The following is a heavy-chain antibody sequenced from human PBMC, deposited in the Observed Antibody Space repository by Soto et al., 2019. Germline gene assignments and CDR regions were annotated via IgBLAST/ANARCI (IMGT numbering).Heavy chain of an antibody. J-gene: IGHJ6*03. D-gene: IGHD5-18*01. CDR3: TTMSTAMGYYYYYYMDV. V-gene: IGHV3-15*01. CDR2: IKSKTDGGTT. Sequence: GGSLRLSCAASGFTFSNAWMSWVRQAPGKGLEWVGRIKSKTDGGTTDYAAPVKGRFTISRDDSKNTLYLQMNSLKTEDTAVYYCTTMSTAMGYYYYYYMDVWGKGTTVTVSS. CDR1: GFTFSNAW.